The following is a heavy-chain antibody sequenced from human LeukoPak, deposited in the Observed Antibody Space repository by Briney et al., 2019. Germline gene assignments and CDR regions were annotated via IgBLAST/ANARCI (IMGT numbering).Heavy chain of an antibody. D-gene: IGHD2-15*01. J-gene: IGHJ6*03. Sequence: PGGSLRLSCAASGFTFSSYAMSWVRQAPGKGLEWVSAISGSGGSTYYADSVKGRFTISRDNSKNTLYLQMNSLRAEDTAVYYCAKCEGWSRLSYYYMDVWGKGTTVTVSS. V-gene: IGHV3-23*01. CDR3: AKCEGWSRLSYYYMDV. CDR1: GFTFSSYA. CDR2: ISGSGGST.